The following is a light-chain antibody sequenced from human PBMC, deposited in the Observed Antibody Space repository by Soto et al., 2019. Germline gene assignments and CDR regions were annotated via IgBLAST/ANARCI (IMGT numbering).Light chain of an antibody. CDR2: KAS. Sequence: DIQMTQSPSTLSASVGDRVTITCRARQSISSWLAWYQQKPGKAPKLLIYKASNLHSGVPSRFSGSGSGTEFTLTISSLQPDDFATYYCQQYNNEGTLGQGTKVDIK. CDR3: QQYNNEGT. V-gene: IGKV1-5*03. J-gene: IGKJ1*01. CDR1: QSISSW.